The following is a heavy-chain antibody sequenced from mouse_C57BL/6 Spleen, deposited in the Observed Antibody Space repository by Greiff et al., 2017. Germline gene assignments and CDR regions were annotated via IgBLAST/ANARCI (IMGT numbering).Heavy chain of an antibody. V-gene: IGHV1-55*01. D-gene: IGHD1-1*01. Sequence: VQLQQPGAELVKPGASVKMSCKASGYTFTSYWITWVKQRPGQGLEWIGDIYPGSGSTNYNEKFKSKATLTVDTSSSTAYMQLSSLTSEDSAVYYCARRGVTTVVATHYWGQGTTLTVSS. CDR1: GYTFTSYW. CDR2: IYPGSGST. CDR3: ARRGVTTVVATHY. J-gene: IGHJ2*01.